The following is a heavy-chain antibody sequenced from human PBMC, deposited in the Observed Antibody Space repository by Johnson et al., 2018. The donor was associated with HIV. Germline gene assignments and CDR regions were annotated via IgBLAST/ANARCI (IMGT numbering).Heavy chain of an antibody. Sequence: VQLVESGGGLVQPGGSLRLSCAASGFTFSSYWMHWVRQAPGKGLVWVSRINSDGSSTSYADFVKGRFTISRDNAKNTLYLQMNSLRAEDRAVYCCTRGWGYAFDVWGQGTMVTVSS. CDR1: GFTFSSYW. D-gene: IGHD3-10*01. J-gene: IGHJ3*01. V-gene: IGHV3-74*02. CDR3: TRGWGYAFDV. CDR2: INSDGSST.